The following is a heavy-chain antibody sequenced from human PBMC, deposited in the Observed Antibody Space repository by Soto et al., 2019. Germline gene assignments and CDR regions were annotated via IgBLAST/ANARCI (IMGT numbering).Heavy chain of an antibody. CDR1: GGTFSSYA. J-gene: IGHJ6*02. CDR2: IIPIFGTA. V-gene: IGHV1-69*13. Sequence: SVKVSCKASGGTFSSYAISWVRQAPGQGLEWMGGIIPIFGTASYAQKFQGRVTITADESTSTAYMELSSLRSEDTAVYYCAQSPLSGSYEAHYYYGMDVWGQGTTVTVSS. CDR3: AQSPLSGSYEAHYYYGMDV. D-gene: IGHD3-10*01.